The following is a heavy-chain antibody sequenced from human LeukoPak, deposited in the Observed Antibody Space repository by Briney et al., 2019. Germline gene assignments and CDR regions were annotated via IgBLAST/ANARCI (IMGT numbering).Heavy chain of an antibody. Sequence: GGSLRLSCAASGFTFRDYGMNWVCQAPGKGLEWVSYISSSSSNIAYADSVKGRFTISRDNVKNSLYLQINSLRVEDTSVYYCARGGAARPDYWGQGTLVTVSS. V-gene: IGHV3-48*04. CDR2: ISSSSSNI. D-gene: IGHD6-6*01. CDR3: ARGGAARPDY. J-gene: IGHJ4*02. CDR1: GFTFRDYG.